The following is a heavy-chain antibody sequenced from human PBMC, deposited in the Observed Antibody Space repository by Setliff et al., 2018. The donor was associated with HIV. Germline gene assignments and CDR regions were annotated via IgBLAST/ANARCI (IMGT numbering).Heavy chain of an antibody. V-gene: IGHV4-59*01. CDR3: ARIGSGWSVGWFDP. J-gene: IGHJ5*02. D-gene: IGHD6-13*01. CDR1: GGSISSYY. CDR2: IYYSGST. Sequence: SETLSLTCTVSGGSISSYYWSWIRQPAGKGLEWIGYIYYSGSTKHNPSLKSRVTISVDTSKNHFSLKLRSVTAADTAVYYCARIGSGWSVGWFDPWGQGTLVTVSS.